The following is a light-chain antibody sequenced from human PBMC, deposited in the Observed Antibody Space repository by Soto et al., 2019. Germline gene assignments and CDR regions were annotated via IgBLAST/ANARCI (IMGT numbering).Light chain of an antibody. V-gene: IGKV1-39*01. CDR3: QQSYSTPLT. CDR1: QSISTS. CDR2: GAS. Sequence: DIQMTQSPSSLFASVGDRVTITCRASQSISTSLNWYQQKPGKAPKLLIYGASNLQSGVPSRFGGSGSATDFTLTTSSLHPEDFATYYCQQSYSTPLTFGGGTKVEIK. J-gene: IGKJ4*01.